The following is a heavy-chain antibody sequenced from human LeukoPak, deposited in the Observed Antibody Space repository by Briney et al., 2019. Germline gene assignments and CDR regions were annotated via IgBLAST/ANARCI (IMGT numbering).Heavy chain of an antibody. CDR1: GGSISNYY. V-gene: IGHV4-39*07. CDR2: IYYSGNT. Sequence: SETLSLTCTVSGGSISNYYWGWIRQAPGKGLEWIGSIYYSGNTYYNSSLKSRVTISVDTSKNQFSLKLSSVTAADTAVYYCARFCSGGSCYGVFDYWGQGTLVTVSS. D-gene: IGHD2-15*01. J-gene: IGHJ4*02. CDR3: ARFCSGGSCYGVFDY.